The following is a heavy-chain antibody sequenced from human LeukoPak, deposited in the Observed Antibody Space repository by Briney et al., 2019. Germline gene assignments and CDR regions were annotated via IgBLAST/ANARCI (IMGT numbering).Heavy chain of an antibody. D-gene: IGHD1-1*01. J-gene: IGHJ4*02. CDR3: ARELERTLDY. CDR1: GFTFSSYA. Sequence: AGGSLRLSYAASGFTFSSYAMHWVRQAPGKGLEWVAVISYDGSNKYYADSVKGRFAISRDNSKNTLYLQMNSLRAEDTAVYYCARELERTLDYWGQGTLVTVSS. V-gene: IGHV3-30*09. CDR2: ISYDGSNK.